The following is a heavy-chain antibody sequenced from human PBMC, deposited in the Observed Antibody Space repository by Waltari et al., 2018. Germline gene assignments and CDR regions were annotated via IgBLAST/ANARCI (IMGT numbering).Heavy chain of an antibody. Sequence: QVQLQQWGAGLLKPSETLSLTCAVYGGSFSGYYWSWIRQPPGKGLEWIGEINHSRSPNYNPSLKSRVTISVDTSKNQFSLKLSSVTAADTAVYYCAREGGYGMIVVVMSAFDIWGQGTMVTVSS. CDR2: INHSRSP. D-gene: IGHD3-22*01. V-gene: IGHV4-34*01. CDR1: GGSFSGYY. J-gene: IGHJ3*02. CDR3: AREGGYGMIVVVMSAFDI.